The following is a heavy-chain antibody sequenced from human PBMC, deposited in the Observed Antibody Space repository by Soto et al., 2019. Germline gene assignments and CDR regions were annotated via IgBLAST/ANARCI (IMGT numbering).Heavy chain of an antibody. Sequence: QVQLVQSGAEVKKPGASVKVSCKASGYTFTSYGISWVRQAPGQGLEGMGWVNAYNGNTNYAQKFQGRVTMTTETSTSTAYMELRSLRSGDSAVYYCAREAVSGRTGFGYWGQGTLVTVSS. CDR2: VNAYNGNT. V-gene: IGHV1-18*01. D-gene: IGHD6-19*01. CDR3: AREAVSGRTGFGY. J-gene: IGHJ4*02. CDR1: GYTFTSYG.